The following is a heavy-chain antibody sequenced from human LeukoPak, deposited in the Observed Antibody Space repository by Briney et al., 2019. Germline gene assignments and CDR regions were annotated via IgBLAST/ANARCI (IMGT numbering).Heavy chain of an antibody. CDR3: TRGYYDSSDFEYFHH. CDR2: INPNSGGT. V-gene: IGHV1-2*02. J-gene: IGHJ1*01. Sequence: ASVKVSCKASGYTFIGYYIHWVRQAPGQGLEWMGWINPNSGGTNYPQKFQDRVTMTRDMSISTAYMELSGLRSDDTAIYYCTRGYYDSSDFEYFHHWGQGTLVTVSS. CDR1: GYTFIGYY. D-gene: IGHD3-22*01.